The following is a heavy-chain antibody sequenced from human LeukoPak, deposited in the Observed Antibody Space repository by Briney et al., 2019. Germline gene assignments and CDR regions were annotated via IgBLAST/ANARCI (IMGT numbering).Heavy chain of an antibody. Sequence: GESLKISCKGSGYSFTNYWIGWVRQMPGKDLEWMGIIYPGDSDTSNSPSFQGQVTISADKSVNTVYLQWSSLKASDTAIYYCARHGAVAGSYYFGMDVWGQGTTVTVSS. CDR3: ARHGAVAGSYYFGMDV. CDR2: IYPGDSDT. V-gene: IGHV5-51*01. D-gene: IGHD6-19*01. CDR1: GYSFTNYW. J-gene: IGHJ6*02.